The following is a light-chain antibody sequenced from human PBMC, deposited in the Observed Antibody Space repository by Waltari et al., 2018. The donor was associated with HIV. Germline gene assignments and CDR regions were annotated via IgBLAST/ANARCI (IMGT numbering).Light chain of an antibody. CDR2: CNS. CDR1: RSHIGANFD. CDR3: QSFDNSLNGYV. Sequence: QSVLTQPPSLPGAPGQRVTISCTGSRSHIGANFDVHWYQVLPGTAPKLLISCNSNRPSGVPDRFSGSKSGTSASLAITGLQPEDEAEYFCQSFDNSLNGYVFGTGTTVIVL. V-gene: IGLV1-40*01. J-gene: IGLJ1*01.